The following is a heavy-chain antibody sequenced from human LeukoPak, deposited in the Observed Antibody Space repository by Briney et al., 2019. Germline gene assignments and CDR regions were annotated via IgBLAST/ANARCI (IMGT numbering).Heavy chain of an antibody. J-gene: IGHJ4*02. V-gene: IGHV3-21*01. D-gene: IGHD1-14*01. CDR2: ISSSSSYI. CDR1: VFTFSSYS. CDR3: ARADRTGLDY. Sequence: PGGSLRLSCAASVFTFSSYSMNWVRQAPGKGLEWVSSISSSSSYICYADSVKGRFTISRDNAKNSLYLQMNSLRAEDTAVYYCARADRTGLDYWGQGTLVTVSS.